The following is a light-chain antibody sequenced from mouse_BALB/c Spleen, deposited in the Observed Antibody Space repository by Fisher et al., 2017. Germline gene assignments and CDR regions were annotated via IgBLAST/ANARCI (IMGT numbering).Light chain of an antibody. V-gene: IGKV4-68*01. CDR2: LTS. J-gene: IGKJ2*01. Sequence: IVITQTPALMSASPGEKVTMTCSASSSVSYMYWYQQRPRSSPKPWIYLTSNLASGVPARFSGSGSGTSYSLTISSMEAEDAATYYCHQYHRSPYTFGGGTKLEIK. CDR1: SSVSY. CDR3: HQYHRSPYT.